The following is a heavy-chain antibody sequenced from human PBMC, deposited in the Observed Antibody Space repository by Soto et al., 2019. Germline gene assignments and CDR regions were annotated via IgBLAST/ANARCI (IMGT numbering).Heavy chain of an antibody. V-gene: IGHV4-59*01. J-gene: IGHJ5*02. CDR1: GGSISSYY. CDR3: ARELKAYSSYNWFDP. CDR2: IYYSGST. Sequence: PLETLSHTCTVSGGSISSYYWSWIRQPPGKGLEWIGYIYYSGSTNYNPSLKSRVTISVDTSKNQFSLKLSSVTAADTAVYYCARELKAYSSYNWFDPWGQGTLVTVSS. D-gene: IGHD6-6*01.